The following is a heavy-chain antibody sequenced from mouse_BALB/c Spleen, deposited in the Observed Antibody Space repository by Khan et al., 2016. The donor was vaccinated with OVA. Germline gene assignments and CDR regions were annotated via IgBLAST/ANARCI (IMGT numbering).Heavy chain of an antibody. J-gene: IGHJ3*01. Sequence: VELVESGGDFVKPGGSLKLSCSASGFTFSSYSMSWVRQTPDKRLEWVATISSGGDYTYFPDSVKGRFTISRDNAKNSLYLQMGSLKSEDTAMCYCASHLAGSFAYWGQGTLVTVSA. CDR3: ASHLAGSFAY. D-gene: IGHD1-1*01. CDR1: GFTFSSYS. V-gene: IGHV5-6*01. CDR2: ISSGGDYT.